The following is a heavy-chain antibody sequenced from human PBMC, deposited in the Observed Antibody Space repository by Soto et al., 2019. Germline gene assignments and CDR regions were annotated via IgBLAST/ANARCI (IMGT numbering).Heavy chain of an antibody. J-gene: IGHJ3*02. V-gene: IGHV3-23*01. Sequence: GGSLRLSCAASGFTFSSYAMSLVRQAPGKGLEWVSAISGSGGSTYYADSVKGRFTISRDNSKNTLYLQMNSLRTEDTAVYYWAKNIAAAGYAFDIWGQGTMVTVSS. CDR2: ISGSGGST. CDR3: AKNIAAAGYAFDI. D-gene: IGHD6-13*01. CDR1: GFTFSSYA.